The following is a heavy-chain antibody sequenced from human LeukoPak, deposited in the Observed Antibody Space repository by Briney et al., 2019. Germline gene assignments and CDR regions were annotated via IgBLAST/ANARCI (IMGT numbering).Heavy chain of an antibody. V-gene: IGHV3-7*01. J-gene: IGHJ3*02. Sequence: PGGSLRLSCAASGFTFSDYWMRWVRQAPGKGLEWVANIKQDGSEKYYVDSVKGRFTVSRDNAKSSLYLQMTSLRAEDTAVYYCARMRGQGGQDIWGQGTMVTVSS. CDR1: GFTFSDYW. D-gene: IGHD3-16*01. CDR2: IKQDGSEK. CDR3: ARMRGQGGQDI.